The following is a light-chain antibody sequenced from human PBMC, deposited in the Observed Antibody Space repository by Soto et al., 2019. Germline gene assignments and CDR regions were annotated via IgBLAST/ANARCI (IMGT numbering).Light chain of an antibody. Sequence: EIVMTQSPATLSVSPGXRATLSCRASQSIGSTLSWYQQKPGQAPRLLIYGASTRATGIPARFSGSGSGTEFTLTISSLQSEDFEVYYCHQYNRWPRTFGQGTKVDIK. J-gene: IGKJ1*01. V-gene: IGKV3-15*01. CDR1: QSIGST. CDR3: HQYNRWPRT. CDR2: GAS.